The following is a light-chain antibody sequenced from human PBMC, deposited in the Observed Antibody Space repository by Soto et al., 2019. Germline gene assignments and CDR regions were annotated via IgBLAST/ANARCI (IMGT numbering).Light chain of an antibody. CDR1: QSVSSN. V-gene: IGKV3-15*01. CDR2: GAS. Sequence: EIVMTQSPATLSVSPGDRATLSCRASQSVSSNLAWYQQKPGQAPRLLIYGASNRATDIPARFSGSGSGTEFTLTISSLQPEDFAVYYCQQYNNWITFGGGTKVDIK. J-gene: IGKJ4*01. CDR3: QQYNNWIT.